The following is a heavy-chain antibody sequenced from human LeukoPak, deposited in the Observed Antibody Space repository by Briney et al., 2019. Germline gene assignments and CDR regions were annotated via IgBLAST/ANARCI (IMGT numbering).Heavy chain of an antibody. CDR1: GGSIRSSSYY. CDR3: ARKDYGDFYFDY. CDR2: IYYSGST. J-gene: IGHJ4*02. Sequence: PPETLSLTCSVSGGSIRSSSYYWDWIRQPPGKGPEWIGSIYYSGSTYYNPSLKSRVTISVDTSKNQFSLKLSSVTAADTAVYYCARKDYGDFYFDYWGQGTLVTVSS. V-gene: IGHV4-39*01. D-gene: IGHD4-17*01.